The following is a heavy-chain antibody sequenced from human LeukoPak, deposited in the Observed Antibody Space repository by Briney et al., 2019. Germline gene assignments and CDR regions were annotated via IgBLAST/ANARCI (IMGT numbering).Heavy chain of an antibody. CDR1: GGSISSYY. V-gene: IGHV4-59*01. D-gene: IGHD3-22*01. J-gene: IGHJ4*02. Sequence: SETLSLTCTVSGGSISSYYWSWIRQPPGKGLEWIGYIYYSGSTNYNPSLKSRVTISVDTSKNQFSLKLSSVTAADTAVYYCARLGGYYYDNSVGYFDFWGQGALVTVSS. CDR3: ARLGGYYYDNSVGYFDF. CDR2: IYYSGST.